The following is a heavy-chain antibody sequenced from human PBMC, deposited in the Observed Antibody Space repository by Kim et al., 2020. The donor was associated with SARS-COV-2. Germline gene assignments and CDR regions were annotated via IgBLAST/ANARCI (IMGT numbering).Heavy chain of an antibody. CDR3: AKDLSSGWPDAFDI. CDR1: GFTFSSYG. Sequence: GGSLRLSCAASGFTFSSYGMHWVRQAPGKGLEWVAVISYDGSNKYYADSVKGRFTISRDNSKNTLYLQMNSLRAEDTAVYYCAKDLSSGWPDAFDIWGQG. CDR2: ISYDGSNK. D-gene: IGHD6-19*01. V-gene: IGHV3-30*18. J-gene: IGHJ3*02.